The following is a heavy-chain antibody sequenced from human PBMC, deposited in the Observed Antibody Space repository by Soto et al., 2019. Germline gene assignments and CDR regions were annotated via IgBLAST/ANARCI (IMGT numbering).Heavy chain of an antibody. CDR2: ISSGGSFI. V-gene: IGHV3-21*01. Sequence: EVQLVESGGGLVKPGGSLRLSCAASGFTFSDFTMNWVRQAPGKGLQWVSSISSGGSFISYADSVRGRFTISRDNAKNSLYRQVDSLRAEDTAVFFCARGSRRTFDYWGQGTLVTVSS. J-gene: IGHJ4*02. CDR1: GFTFSDFT. D-gene: IGHD1-26*01. CDR3: ARGSRRTFDY.